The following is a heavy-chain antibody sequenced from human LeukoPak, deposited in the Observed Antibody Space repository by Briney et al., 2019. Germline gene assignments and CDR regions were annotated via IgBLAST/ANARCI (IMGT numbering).Heavy chain of an antibody. Sequence: GGSLRLSCAASGLTFSGQWMNWVRQAPGQGLEWVANIKYDGSEEYYADSVKGRFIISRDNAKNSLSLQMNYVRAGDTAIYYCAYTNHLTYWGQGALVTVSS. V-gene: IGHV3-7*01. CDR1: GLTFSGQW. CDR2: IKYDGSEE. D-gene: IGHD3-16*01. J-gene: IGHJ4*02. CDR3: AYTNHLTY.